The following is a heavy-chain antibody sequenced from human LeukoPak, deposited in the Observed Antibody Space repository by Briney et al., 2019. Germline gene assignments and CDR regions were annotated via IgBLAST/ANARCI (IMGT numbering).Heavy chain of an antibody. D-gene: IGHD4/OR15-4a*01. Sequence: PGGSLRLSCVASGFTLGSQAMSWVRQAPGKGLEWVSFIYSDNTHYSDSVKGRFTISRDNSKNTLYLQMNSLRAEDTAVYYCARRAGAYSHPYDYWGQGTLVTVSS. V-gene: IGHV3-53*01. CDR2: IYSDNT. CDR3: ARRAGAYSHPYDY. J-gene: IGHJ4*02. CDR1: GFTLGSQA.